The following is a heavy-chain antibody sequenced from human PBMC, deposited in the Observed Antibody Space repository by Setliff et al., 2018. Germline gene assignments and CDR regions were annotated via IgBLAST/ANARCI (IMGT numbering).Heavy chain of an antibody. CDR2: INHSGST. V-gene: IGHV4-39*07. CDR1: GGSISSSSYY. Sequence: PSETLSLTCTVSGGSISSSSYYWSWIRQPPGKGLEWIGEINHSGSTNYNPSLKSRVTISVDTSKNQFSLKLSSVTAADTAVYYCASYGSNYWGQGTLVTVSS. J-gene: IGHJ4*02. CDR3: ASYGSNY. D-gene: IGHD1-26*01.